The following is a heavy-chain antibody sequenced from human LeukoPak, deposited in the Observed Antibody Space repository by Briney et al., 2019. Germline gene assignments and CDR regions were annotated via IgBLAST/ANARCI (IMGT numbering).Heavy chain of an antibody. Sequence: PGGSLTLFCAVSGFTFSNYAMRGVRQAAGKGVEWVSGISGSGASTNYADSVKGVFTISRDNSKNTLYLQMNSMRAEDTAVYYCAKAVPANEGVDYWGQGTLGTVSS. D-gene: IGHD6-19*01. CDR3: AKAVPANEGVDY. V-gene: IGHV3-23*01. J-gene: IGHJ4*02. CDR1: GFTFSNYA. CDR2: ISGSGAST.